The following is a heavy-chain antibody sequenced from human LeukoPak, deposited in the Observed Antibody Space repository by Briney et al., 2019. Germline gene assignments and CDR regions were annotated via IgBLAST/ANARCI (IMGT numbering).Heavy chain of an antibody. CDR1: GFTFSSYG. Sequence: TGRSLRLSCAASGFTFSSYGMHWVRQAPGKGLEWVAVISYDGSNKYYADSVKGRFTISRDNSKNTLYLQMNSLRAEDTAVYYCAKDHGESIYYYYGMDVWGKGTTVTASS. J-gene: IGHJ6*04. V-gene: IGHV3-30*18. CDR3: AKDHGESIYYYYGMDV. D-gene: IGHD3-10*01. CDR2: ISYDGSNK.